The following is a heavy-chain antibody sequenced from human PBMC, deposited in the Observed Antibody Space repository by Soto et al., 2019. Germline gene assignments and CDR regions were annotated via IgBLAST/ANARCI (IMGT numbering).Heavy chain of an antibody. CDR3: ARENYGPLDS. CDR1: GYTFTAYY. V-gene: IGHV1-2*02. J-gene: IGHJ4*02. D-gene: IGHD3-10*01. Sequence: QVQLVQSGAEVKKPGASVKVSCRPSGYTFTAYYIHWVRQAPGQGLEWMGWVDPNSGGTRDAQNFQGRVTMTRDTSTSTVYMELKWLRSDDTALSYCARENYGPLDSWGQGTLVTVSS. CDR2: VDPNSGGT.